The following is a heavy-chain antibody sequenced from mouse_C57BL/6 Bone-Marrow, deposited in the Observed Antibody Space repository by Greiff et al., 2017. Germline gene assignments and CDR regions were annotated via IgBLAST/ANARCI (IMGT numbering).Heavy chain of an antibody. CDR2: IDPETGGT. V-gene: IGHV1-15*01. CDR1: GYTFTDYE. CDR3: TRRGIYYYGSSPYYFDY. D-gene: IGHD1-1*01. Sequence: VQLQQSGAELVRPGASVTLSCKASGYTFTDYEMHWVKQTPVHGLEWIGAIDPETGGTAYNQKFKGKAILTADKSSSTAYMELRSLTSEDSAVYYCTRRGIYYYGSSPYYFDYWGQGTTLTVSS. J-gene: IGHJ2*01.